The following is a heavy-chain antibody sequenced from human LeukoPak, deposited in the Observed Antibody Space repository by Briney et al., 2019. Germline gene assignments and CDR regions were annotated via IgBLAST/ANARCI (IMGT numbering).Heavy chain of an antibody. CDR1: GYSFTSYW. CDR3: ARTDCSSTSCYHYMDV. CDR2: IYPGDSDT. V-gene: IGHV5-51*01. Sequence: GESLKIPCKGSGYSFTSYWIGWVRQMPGKGLEWMGIIYPGDSDTRYSPSFQGQVTISADKSISTAYLQWSSLKASDTAMYYCARTDCSSTSCYHYMDVWGKGTTVTVSS. D-gene: IGHD2-2*01. J-gene: IGHJ6*03.